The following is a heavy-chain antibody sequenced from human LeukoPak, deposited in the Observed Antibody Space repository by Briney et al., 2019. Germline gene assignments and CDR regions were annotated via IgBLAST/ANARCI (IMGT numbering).Heavy chain of an antibody. D-gene: IGHD6-19*01. CDR1: GGSISSYY. J-gene: IGHJ1*01. CDR3: AGGQWLANFQH. CDR2: IYTSGST. V-gene: IGHV4-4*07. Sequence: SETLSLTCTVSGGSISSYYWSWIRQPVGKGLEWIGRIYTSGSTNYNPSLKSRVTMSVDTSKNQFSLKLSSVTAADTAVHYCAGGQWLANFQHWGQGTLVTVSS.